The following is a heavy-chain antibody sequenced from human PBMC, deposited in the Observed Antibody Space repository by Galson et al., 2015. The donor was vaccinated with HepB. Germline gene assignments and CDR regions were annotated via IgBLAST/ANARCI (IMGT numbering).Heavy chain of an antibody. CDR3: ARGREGGYIKYYFDY. J-gene: IGHJ4*02. Sequence: SVKVSCKASGYTFSTYSITWVRQAPGQGLEWMGWINPNSGGRDYAQKFQGRVTMTRDPSISTAYMEVSRLRSDDTAVYYCARGREGGYIKYYFDYWGQGTLVTVSS. D-gene: IGHD5-24*01. V-gene: IGHV1-2*02. CDR1: GYTFSTYS. CDR2: INPNSGGR.